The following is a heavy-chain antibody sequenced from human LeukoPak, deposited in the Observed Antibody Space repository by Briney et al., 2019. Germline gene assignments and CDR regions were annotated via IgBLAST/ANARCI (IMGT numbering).Heavy chain of an antibody. Sequence: SETLSLTCAVSGDSSYSSIYYWGWVRQPPGKGLEWVGTIDYSGNTYYNPSLKSRATISTDTSRSQFSLNLSSVTAADTAVYYCAREYTLYRSGWFLDYWGQGTLVTVSS. CDR2: IDYSGNT. V-gene: IGHV4-39*07. CDR3: AREYTLYRSGWFLDY. D-gene: IGHD6-19*01. CDR1: GDSSYSSIYY. J-gene: IGHJ4*02.